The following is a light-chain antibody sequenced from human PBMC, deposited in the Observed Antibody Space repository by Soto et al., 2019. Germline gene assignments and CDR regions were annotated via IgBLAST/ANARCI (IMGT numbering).Light chain of an antibody. J-gene: IGKJ5*01. CDR1: QDISTY. V-gene: IGKV1-33*01. Sequence: DIRMTQSPSSLSASVGDRVTISCQASQDISTYLNWYQQKPGKAPKILIYDATHLETGVPSRFSGRRSGTDFTFTIRSLQPEDIATYYCLQYDNLPITFGKGTRLEIK. CDR2: DAT. CDR3: LQYDNLPIT.